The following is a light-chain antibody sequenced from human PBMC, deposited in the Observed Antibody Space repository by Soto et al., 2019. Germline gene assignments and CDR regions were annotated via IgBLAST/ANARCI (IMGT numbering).Light chain of an antibody. CDR2: SSS. CDR3: QQRSNPIT. CDR1: QSVSTY. J-gene: IGKJ1*01. V-gene: IGKV3-11*01. Sequence: EIVWTQSPASLSLSPGERATLSCRASQSVSTYLAWYQPKRGQAPSLLIYSSSNRATGIPARFSGSGSGTDFTLTIKSLEPEDFAVDYCQQRSNPITFGQGTKVDIK.